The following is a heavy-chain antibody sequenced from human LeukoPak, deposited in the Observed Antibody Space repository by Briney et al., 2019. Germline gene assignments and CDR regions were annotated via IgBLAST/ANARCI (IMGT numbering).Heavy chain of an antibody. CDR3: ATRGPTTYCGGDCPQA. D-gene: IGHD2-21*02. Sequence: EASVKVSCKASGYTFTGYYMHWVRQAPGQGLEWMGWINPNSGGTNYAQKFQGRVTTTRDTSISTAYMELSRLRSDDTAVYYCATRGPTTYCGGDCPQAWGQGTLVTVSS. V-gene: IGHV1-2*02. J-gene: IGHJ5*02. CDR1: GYTFTGYY. CDR2: INPNSGGT.